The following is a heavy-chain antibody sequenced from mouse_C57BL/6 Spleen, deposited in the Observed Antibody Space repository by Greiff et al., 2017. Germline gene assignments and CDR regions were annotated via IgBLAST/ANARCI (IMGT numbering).Heavy chain of an antibody. D-gene: IGHD4-1*01. J-gene: IGHJ3*01. V-gene: IGHV5-6*01. CDR3: ARDWAY. Sequence: EVHLVESGGDLVKPGGSLKLSCAASGFTFSSYGMSWVRQTPDKRLEWVATISSGGSYTYYPDSVKGRFTISRDNAKNTLYLQMSSLKSEDTAMYYCARDWAYWGQGTLVTVSA. CDR2: ISSGGSYT. CDR1: GFTFSSYG.